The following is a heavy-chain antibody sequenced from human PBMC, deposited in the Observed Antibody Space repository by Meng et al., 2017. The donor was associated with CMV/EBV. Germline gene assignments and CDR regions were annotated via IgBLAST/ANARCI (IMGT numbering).Heavy chain of an antibody. Sequence: QVELVQSGAEVKKPGSSVKVSCKAFGYSFTSYYMHWVRQAPGQGLEWMGIINPSGGSTSYAQKFQGRVTMTRDTSTSTVYMELSSLRSEDTAVYYCARDKIQLWPTVGYFDYWGQGTLVTVSS. CDR3: ARDKIQLWPTVGYFDY. CDR1: GYSFTSYY. D-gene: IGHD5-18*01. J-gene: IGHJ4*02. V-gene: IGHV1-46*01. CDR2: INPSGGST.